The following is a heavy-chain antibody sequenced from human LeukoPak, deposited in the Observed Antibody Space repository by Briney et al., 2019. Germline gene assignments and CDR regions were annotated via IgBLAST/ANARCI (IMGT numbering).Heavy chain of an antibody. Sequence: GGSLRLSCAASGFTFSSYIINWVRQAPGKGLEWVSSISSSSSYIYYADSVKGRFTISRENAKNSLYLQMNSLRAGDTAVYYCARGGREYYFDYWRRGTVVSVP. J-gene: IGHJ4*02. CDR2: ISSSSSYI. V-gene: IGHV3-21*01. CDR1: GFTFSSYI. CDR3: ARGGREYYFDY. D-gene: IGHD5-24*01.